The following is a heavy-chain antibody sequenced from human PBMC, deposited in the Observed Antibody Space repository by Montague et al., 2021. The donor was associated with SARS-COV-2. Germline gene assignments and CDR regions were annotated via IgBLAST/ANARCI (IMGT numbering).Heavy chain of an antibody. V-gene: IGHV4-39*01. J-gene: IGHJ3*02. D-gene: IGHD4-23*01. CDR1: GGSISSRSYY. CDR3: ARLRGDYGGTYDTFDI. Sequence: SETLSLTCTVSGGSISSRSYYWGWIRQPPGKGLEWIGSIYYSGSTYYNPSLKSRVTISVDTSKNQFSLKLSSVTAADTAVYYCARLRGDYGGTYDTFDIWGQGTMATGSS. CDR2: IYYSGST.